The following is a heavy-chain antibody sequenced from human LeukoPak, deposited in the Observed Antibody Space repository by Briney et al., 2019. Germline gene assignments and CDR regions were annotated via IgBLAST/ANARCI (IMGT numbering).Heavy chain of an antibody. CDR1: GFTFSSYA. CDR3: AKDYDILTGYLDFDY. CDR2: ISGSGGST. J-gene: IGHJ4*02. D-gene: IGHD3-9*01. V-gene: IGHV3-23*01. Sequence: PGGSLRLSCAASGFTFSSYAMSWVRQAPGKGLEWVSAISGSGGSTYYADSVTGRFTISRDNSKNTLYLQMNSLRAEDTAVYYCAKDYDILTGYLDFDYWGQGTLVTVSS.